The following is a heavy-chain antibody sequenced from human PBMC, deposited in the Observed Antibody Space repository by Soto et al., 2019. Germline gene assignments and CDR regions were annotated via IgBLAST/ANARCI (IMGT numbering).Heavy chain of an antibody. V-gene: IGHV1-3*01. CDR3: ARSSGSYYDAFDI. CDR2: INVGNGNT. D-gene: IGHD1-26*01. J-gene: IGHJ3*02. CDR1: GFTFRDYG. Sequence: ASVKVSCKASGFTFRDYGFYWVRQAPGQRLEWMGWINVGNGNTKYSQKIQGRVTITRDTSASTAYMELSRLRSEDTAVYYCARSSGSYYDAFDIWGQGTMVTVSS.